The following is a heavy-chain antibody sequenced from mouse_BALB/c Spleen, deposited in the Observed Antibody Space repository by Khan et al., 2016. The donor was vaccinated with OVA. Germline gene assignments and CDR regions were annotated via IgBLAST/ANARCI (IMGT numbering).Heavy chain of an antibody. J-gene: IGHJ2*01. D-gene: IGHD1-1*01. CDR1: GYTFSDYV. V-gene: IGHV1-77*01. CDR2: IYPGSGST. CDR3: ARSGYGSLVY. Sequence: VQLQESGPELVKPGASVKMSCKASGYTFSDYVINWVRQRTGEGLEWIGQIYPGSGSTYYNDKLKGKATLTADKSSNTAYMQLSSLTSEDSAVYFCARSGYGSLVYWGQGTTLTVSS.